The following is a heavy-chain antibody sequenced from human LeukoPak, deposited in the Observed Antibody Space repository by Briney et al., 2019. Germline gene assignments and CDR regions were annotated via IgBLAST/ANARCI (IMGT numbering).Heavy chain of an antibody. V-gene: IGHV3-30*18. CDR1: GFTFSSYG. D-gene: IGHD3-10*01. J-gene: IGHJ4*02. CDR3: AKDYYGSGSYYNEGTFDY. Sequence: PGGSLRLTCAASGFTFSSYGMHWVRQAPGKGLEWVAVISYDGSNKYYADSVKGRFTISRDNSKNTLYLQMNSLRAEDTAVYYCAKDYYGSGSYYNEGTFDYWGQGTLVTVSS. CDR2: ISYDGSNK.